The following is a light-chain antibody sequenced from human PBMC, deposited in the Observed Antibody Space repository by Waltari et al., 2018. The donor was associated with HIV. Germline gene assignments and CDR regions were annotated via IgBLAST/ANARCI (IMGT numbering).Light chain of an antibody. CDR2: TNG. CDR3: AAWEDSLDVWV. Sequence: QSVLTQPPSASGTPGQRVTISCSGGSSYIGRKTVNWYQQLPGMAPKLLIYTNGLRPSGVPDRFSGSKSGTSASLAISGLQSEDEADYYCAAWEDSLDVWVFGGGTKLTVL. J-gene: IGLJ3*02. V-gene: IGLV1-44*01. CDR1: SSYIGRKT.